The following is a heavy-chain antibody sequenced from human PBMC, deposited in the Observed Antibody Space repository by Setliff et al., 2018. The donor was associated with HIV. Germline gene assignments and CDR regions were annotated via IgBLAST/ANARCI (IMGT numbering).Heavy chain of an antibody. CDR3: ARDSIAVAGIGHYFDY. Sequence: SETLSLTCAVYGGSFSDNYWSWIRQSPGKGLEWIGEINHSGSTNYNPSLKSRVTISVDTSKNQFSLKLSSVTAADTAMYYCARDSIAVAGIGHYFDYWGRGTLVTVSS. J-gene: IGHJ4*02. CDR2: INHSGST. V-gene: IGHV4-34*01. CDR1: GGSFSDNY. D-gene: IGHD6-19*01.